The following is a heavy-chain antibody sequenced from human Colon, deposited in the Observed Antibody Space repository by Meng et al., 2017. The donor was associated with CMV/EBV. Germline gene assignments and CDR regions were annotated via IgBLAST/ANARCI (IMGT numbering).Heavy chain of an antibody. CDR2: ISSSSSYI. J-gene: IGHJ2*01. CDR3: ARQRGPSYFDL. D-gene: IGHD5-12*01. V-gene: IGHV3-21*01. Sequence: GESLKISCAASGFTFSSYSMNWVRQAPGKGLEWVSSISSSSSYIYYADSVKGRFTISRDNAKNSLYLQMSSLRAEDTAVYYCARQRGPSYFDLWGRGTLVTVSS. CDR1: GFTFSSYS.